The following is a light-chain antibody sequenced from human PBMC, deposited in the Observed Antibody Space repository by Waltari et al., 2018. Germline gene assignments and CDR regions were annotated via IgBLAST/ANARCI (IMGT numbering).Light chain of an antibody. CDR3: SSSTGTTWV. Sequence: QSALTQPASVSGSPGQSITISCSGIISDVGVYNYVSWYQQHAGKAPELMIYDVSNRPSWVSNRFSGSKSGSTASLTISGLQAEDEADYYCSSSTGTTWVFGGGTKVSVL. J-gene: IGLJ3*02. CDR1: ISDVGVYNY. V-gene: IGLV2-14*03. CDR2: DVS.